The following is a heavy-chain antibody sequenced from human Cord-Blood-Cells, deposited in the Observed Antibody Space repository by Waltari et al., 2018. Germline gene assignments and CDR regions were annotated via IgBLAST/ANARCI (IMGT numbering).Heavy chain of an antibody. V-gene: IGHV1-2*02. CDR1: GYTFTGHY. J-gene: IGHJ5*02. CDR2: IKPNSGGT. D-gene: IGHD6-6*01. CDR3: ARGTKQLRGWFDA. Sequence: QVQLVQSGAEVKKPGASVTVSCKASGYTFTGHYITWVRQAAGQGLQWVGGIKPNSGGTNDAQKVQGRVAMSRDTSISTADMELSRLRSDDTAVYYCARGTKQLRGWFDAWCQGTLVTVSS.